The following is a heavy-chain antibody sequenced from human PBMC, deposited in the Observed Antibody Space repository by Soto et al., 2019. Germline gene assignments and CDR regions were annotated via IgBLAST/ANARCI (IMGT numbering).Heavy chain of an antibody. CDR2: INPTGGGT. Sequence: ASVKGSWKSAGYTFTDYYIHWVRQAPGQGLECMGWINPTGGGTNYAQSFRGRVTMTRDTSISTAYMELSRLTSDDTAVFYCARTYSSRYFYNQYSMDVWGQGTTVTVSS. D-gene: IGHD3-22*01. CDR1: GYTFTDYY. V-gene: IGHV1-2*02. J-gene: IGHJ6*02. CDR3: ARTYSSRYFYNQYSMDV.